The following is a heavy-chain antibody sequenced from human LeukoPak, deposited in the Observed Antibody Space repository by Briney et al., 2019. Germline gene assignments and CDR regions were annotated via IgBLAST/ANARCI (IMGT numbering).Heavy chain of an antibody. Sequence: PSETLSLTCTVSGGSISGYYWSWIRQPPGKGLEWIGYMYYSGRSNYNPSLKSRGTISVDTSKNQFSLKLSSVTAADTAVYYCARGGKSSGWYPRWGYFQHWGQGTLVTVSS. CDR3: ARGGKSSGWYPRWGYFQH. J-gene: IGHJ1*01. CDR1: GGSISGYY. D-gene: IGHD6-19*01. V-gene: IGHV4-59*12. CDR2: MYYSGRS.